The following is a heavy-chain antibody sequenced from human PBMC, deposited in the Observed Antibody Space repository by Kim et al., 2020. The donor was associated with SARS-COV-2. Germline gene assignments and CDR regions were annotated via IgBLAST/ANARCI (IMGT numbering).Heavy chain of an antibody. Sequence: GGSLRLSCAASGFTFSDPAMYWVRQASGKGLQWVGRIRSKANSYATAYAVSGKGRFTISRDDSKNTTYLQMNSLKTEDTAMCYCTGVPPCGNSWWDAFDILGQGTMGTVSS. CDR1: GFTFSDPA. D-gene: IGHD6-13*01. CDR3: TGVPPCGNSWWDAFDI. V-gene: IGHV3-73*01. CDR2: IRSKANSYAT. J-gene: IGHJ3*02.